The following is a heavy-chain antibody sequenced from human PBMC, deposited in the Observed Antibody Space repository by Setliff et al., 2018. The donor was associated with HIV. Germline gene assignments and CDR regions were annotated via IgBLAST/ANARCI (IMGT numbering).Heavy chain of an antibody. CDR3: GRGWGYYYDS. CDR1: GGSISSYY. J-gene: IGHJ1*01. Sequence: SETLSLTCTVSGGSISSYYWSWIRQPPGKGLEWIGHIYFSGTTNYNPSLQSRVTMSVDTSKNQFSLTLTSVTAADTAVYYCGRGWGYYYDSWGQGTLVTVSS. D-gene: IGHD3-22*01. V-gene: IGHV4-59*08. CDR2: IYFSGTT.